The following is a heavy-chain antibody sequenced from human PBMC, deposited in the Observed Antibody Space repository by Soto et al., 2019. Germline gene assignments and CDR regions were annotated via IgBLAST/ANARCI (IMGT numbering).Heavy chain of an antibody. CDR3: ARDWDDFWSGYYPPCFDP. CDR1: GYTFTSYG. Sequence: ASVKVSCKASGYTFTSYGISWVRQAPGQGLEWMGWISAYNGNTNYAQKLQGRVTMTTDTSTSTAYMELRSLRSDDTAVYYCARDWDDFWSGYYPPCFDPWGQGTLVTVSS. D-gene: IGHD3-3*01. J-gene: IGHJ5*02. CDR2: ISAYNGNT. V-gene: IGHV1-18*01.